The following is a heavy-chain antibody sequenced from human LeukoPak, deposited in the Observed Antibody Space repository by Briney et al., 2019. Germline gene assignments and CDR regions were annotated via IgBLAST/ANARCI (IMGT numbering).Heavy chain of an antibody. Sequence: PSETLSLTCAVYGGSFSGYYWSWIRQPPGKGLEWIGEINHRGSPNYNPSLKSRVIISVDTSKNQFSLKLSSVTAADTAVYYCARGSNLGYNYWGQGTLDTVSS. V-gene: IGHV4-34*01. D-gene: IGHD7-27*01. CDR2: INHRGSP. CDR3: ARGSNLGYNY. J-gene: IGHJ4*02. CDR1: GGSFSGYY.